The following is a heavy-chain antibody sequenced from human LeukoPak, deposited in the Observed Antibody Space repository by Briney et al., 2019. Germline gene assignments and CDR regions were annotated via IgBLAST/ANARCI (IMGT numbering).Heavy chain of an antibody. Sequence: SETLSLTCTVSGGSISSYYWSWIRQPPGKGLEWIGYIYYSGSTNYNPSLKSRVTISVDTSKNQFSLKLSSVTAADTAVYYCARAGGVVVVPAAPYFDYWGQGTLVTVSS. V-gene: IGHV4-59*01. CDR1: GGSISSYY. D-gene: IGHD2-2*01. CDR3: ARAGGVVVVPAAPYFDY. CDR2: IYYSGST. J-gene: IGHJ4*02.